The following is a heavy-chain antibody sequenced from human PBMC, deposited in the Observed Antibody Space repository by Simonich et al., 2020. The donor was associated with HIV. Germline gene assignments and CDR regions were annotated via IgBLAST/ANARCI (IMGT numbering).Heavy chain of an antibody. D-gene: IGHD6-13*01. Sequence: QVQLQQWGAGLLKPSETLSLTCAVYGGSFSGYYWSWIRQPPGKGLEWIGEINHRGSNNYNPSLKRRVTISVDTSKNQFSLKLSSVTAADTAVYYCARLTAGGLGEYFQHWGQGTLVTVSS. CDR3: ARLTAGGLGEYFQH. CDR2: INHRGSN. V-gene: IGHV4-34*01. CDR1: GGSFSGYY. J-gene: IGHJ1*01.